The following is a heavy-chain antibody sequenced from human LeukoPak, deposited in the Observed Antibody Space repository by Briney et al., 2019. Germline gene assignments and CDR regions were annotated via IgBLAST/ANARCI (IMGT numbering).Heavy chain of an antibody. Sequence: SETLSLTCTVSGGSISSSNFYWGWIRQPPGKGLEWIGSIYYSGSTNYNPSLKSRVTMSVDTSKNQFSLKLSSVTAADTAVYYCARDTYYYDSSGYWADYWGQGTLVTVSS. CDR1: GGSISSSNFY. CDR3: ARDTYYYDSSGYWADY. CDR2: IYYSGST. J-gene: IGHJ4*02. V-gene: IGHV4-39*07. D-gene: IGHD3-22*01.